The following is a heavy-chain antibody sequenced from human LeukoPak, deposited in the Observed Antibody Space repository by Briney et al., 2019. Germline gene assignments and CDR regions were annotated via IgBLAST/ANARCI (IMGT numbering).Heavy chain of an antibody. V-gene: IGHV3-9*01. Sequence: PGGSLRLSCAASGFTFDDYAMHWVRQAPGKGLEWVSGISWNSGSIGHADSVKGRFTISRDNAKNSLYLQMNSLRAEDTALYYCAKDGAAVARSFDYWGQGTLVTVSS. CDR3: AKDGAAVARSFDY. D-gene: IGHD6-19*01. CDR1: GFTFDDYA. CDR2: ISWNSGSI. J-gene: IGHJ4*02.